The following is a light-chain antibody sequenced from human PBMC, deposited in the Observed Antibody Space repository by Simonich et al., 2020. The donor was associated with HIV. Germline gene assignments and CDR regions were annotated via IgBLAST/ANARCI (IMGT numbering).Light chain of an antibody. CDR1: QGLLHSDGKTY. Sequence: DIVMTQTPLSLSVTPGRRASISVKSSQGLLHSDGKTYWYWYRQKPGRAPQVRVYEVSNRFSGGPDRFSGSGSGTDFTLRISRVEAEDLGVYYCVQSIQLPRTFGPGTKLDMK. V-gene: IGKV2D-29*01. CDR2: EVS. J-gene: IGKJ3*01. CDR3: VQSIQLPRT.